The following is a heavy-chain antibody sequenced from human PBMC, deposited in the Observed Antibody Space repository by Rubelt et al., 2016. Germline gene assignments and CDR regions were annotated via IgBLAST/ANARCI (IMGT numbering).Heavy chain of an antibody. CDR3: ARGWADFWSGQAGYFDS. Sequence: QLQVEESGPGLVKPSETLSLTCSVSGGSIRSATSYWGWIRQPPGKGLEWIGSIHYSGSTYDNPSLKSRIKMSVDTSRKSFSLNLTSVTAAETAVYYCARGWADFWSGQAGYFDSWGQGILVTVST. V-gene: IGHV4-39*02. J-gene: IGHJ4*02. D-gene: IGHD3-3*01. CDR2: IHYSGST. CDR1: GGSIRSATSY.